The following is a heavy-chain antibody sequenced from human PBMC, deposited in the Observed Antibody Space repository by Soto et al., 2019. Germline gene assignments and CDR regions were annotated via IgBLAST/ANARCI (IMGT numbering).Heavy chain of an antibody. CDR1: GGSISSYY. D-gene: IGHD2-15*01. V-gene: IGHV4-59*01. Sequence: QVQLQESGPGLVKPSETLSLTCTVSGGSISSYYWSWIRQPPGKGLEWIGYIYYSGSTNYNPSLKSRVPTSVDTSQNQCSLKRSSVTAADTAVYYCAREGGYCSGGSCYSYFDYWGQGTLVTVSS. J-gene: IGHJ4*02. CDR2: IYYSGST. CDR3: AREGGYCSGGSCYSYFDY.